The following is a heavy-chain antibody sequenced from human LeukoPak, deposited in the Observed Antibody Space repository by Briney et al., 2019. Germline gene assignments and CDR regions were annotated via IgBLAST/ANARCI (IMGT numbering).Heavy chain of an antibody. CDR1: GFTFNNAW. CDR2: INSDGSST. Sequence: PGGSLRLSCAASGFTFNNAWMAWVRQVPGKGLVWVSRINSDGSSTSYADSVKGRFTISRDNAKNTLYLQMNSLRVEDTAVYYCYWEGSWGQGTLVTVSS. CDR3: YWEGS. J-gene: IGHJ4*02. D-gene: IGHD1-26*01. V-gene: IGHV3-74*01.